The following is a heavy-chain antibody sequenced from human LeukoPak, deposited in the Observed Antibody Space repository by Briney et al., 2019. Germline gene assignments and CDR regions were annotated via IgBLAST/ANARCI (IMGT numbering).Heavy chain of an antibody. CDR1: GFTFSSYS. D-gene: IGHD2-21*02. J-gene: IGHJ4*02. CDR2: ISSSSSYI. Sequence: PGGSLRLSCAASGFTFSSYSMSWVRQAPGKGLEWVSSISSSSSYIYYADSVKGRFTISRDNAKNSLYLQMNSLRAEDTAVYYCARDLEIFCGGDCYLDYWGQGTLVTVSS. V-gene: IGHV3-21*01. CDR3: ARDLEIFCGGDCYLDY.